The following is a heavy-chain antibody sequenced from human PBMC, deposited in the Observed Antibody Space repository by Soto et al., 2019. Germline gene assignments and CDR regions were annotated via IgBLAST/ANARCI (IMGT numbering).Heavy chain of an antibody. CDR1: GLTLSSYA. Sequence: PGGSLTLSCAASGLTLSSYAMHWVRQAPGMGLAWVAVISYDGSNKYYADSVKGRFTISRDNSKNKMPLQMNSQRGEDTAVYYCAKDRQWLGDFDYWGQGTQVTVSS. CDR3: AKDRQWLGDFDY. J-gene: IGHJ4*02. V-gene: IGHV3-30-3*02. CDR2: ISYDGSNK. D-gene: IGHD6-19*01.